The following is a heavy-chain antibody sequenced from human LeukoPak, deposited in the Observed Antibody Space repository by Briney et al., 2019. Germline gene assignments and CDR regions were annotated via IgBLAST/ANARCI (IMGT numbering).Heavy chain of an antibody. V-gene: IGHV4-38-2*02. CDR3: AKCRRMVDAFDI. Sequence: SETLSLTCTVSGYSISSGYYWGWIRQPPGKGLEWIGSIYHSGSTYYNPSLKSRVTISVDTSKNQFSLKLSSVTAADTTVYYCAKCRRMVDAFDIWGQGTMVTVSS. CDR2: IYHSGST. J-gene: IGHJ3*02. D-gene: IGHD3-10*01. CDR1: GYSISSGYY.